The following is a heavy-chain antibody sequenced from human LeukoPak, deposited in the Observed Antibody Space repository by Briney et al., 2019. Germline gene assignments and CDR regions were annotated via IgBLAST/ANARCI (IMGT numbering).Heavy chain of an antibody. J-gene: IGHJ4*02. V-gene: IGHV3-7*01. CDR2: IKQDGSEK. Sequence: GGSLRLSFAASGFTFSSYSMSWVRQAPGKGLEWLANIKQDGSEKYYVDSVKGRFTISRDNAKNSLYLQMNSLRAEDTAVYYCARELRYFDWLFDYWGQGTLVTVSS. CDR3: ARELRYFDWLFDY. CDR1: GFTFSSYS. D-gene: IGHD3-9*01.